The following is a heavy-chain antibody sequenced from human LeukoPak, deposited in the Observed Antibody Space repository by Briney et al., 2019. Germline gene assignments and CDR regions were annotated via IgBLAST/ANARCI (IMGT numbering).Heavy chain of an antibody. Sequence: PGGSLRLSCAASGFTFSSYSMNWVRQAPGKGLEWVSSISSSSSYIYYADSVKGRFTISRDNAKNSLYLQTNSLRAEDTAVYYCARVSGYYSYYYYYYMDVWGKGTTVTISS. CDR3: ARVSGYYSYYYYYYMDV. D-gene: IGHD3-22*01. CDR1: GFTFSSYS. J-gene: IGHJ6*03. V-gene: IGHV3-21*01. CDR2: ISSSSSYI.